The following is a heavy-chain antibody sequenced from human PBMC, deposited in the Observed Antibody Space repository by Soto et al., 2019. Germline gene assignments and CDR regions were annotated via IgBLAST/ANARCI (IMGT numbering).Heavy chain of an antibody. CDR2: IYHSGSA. CDR3: ARYNAASGTYHFDY. Sequence: QVELQESGPGLVKPSGTLSLTCAVSGDSVSSRFWWSWVRQSPGKGLEWIGEIYHSGSANYNPSLKSRVTMSVDNFKNQFSLKLNSVTAADTAVYYCARYNAASGTYHFDYWGQGTLVTVSS. J-gene: IGHJ4*02. V-gene: IGHV4-4*02. CDR1: GDSVSSRFW. D-gene: IGHD6-13*01.